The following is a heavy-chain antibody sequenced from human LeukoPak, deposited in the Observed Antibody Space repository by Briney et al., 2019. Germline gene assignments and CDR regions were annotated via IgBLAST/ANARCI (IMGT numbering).Heavy chain of an antibody. CDR3: AIWNGITMVRGASKWAPQIDY. CDR1: GGTFSSYA. Sequence: SVKVSCKASGGTFSSYAISWVRQAPGQGLEWMGGIIPIFGTANYAQKFQGRVTMTRNTSISTAYMELSSLRSEDTAVYYCAIWNGITMVRGASKWAPQIDYWGQGTLVTVSS. J-gene: IGHJ4*02. D-gene: IGHD3-10*01. V-gene: IGHV1-69*05. CDR2: IIPIFGTA.